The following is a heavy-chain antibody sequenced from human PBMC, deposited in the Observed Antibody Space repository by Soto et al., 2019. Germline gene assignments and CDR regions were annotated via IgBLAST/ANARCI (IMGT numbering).Heavy chain of an antibody. CDR3: ARGYCTNGVCYTPNDYYFDY. D-gene: IGHD2-8*01. J-gene: IGHJ4*02. CDR2: IIPIFGTA. CDR1: GGTFSSYA. Sequence: ASVKVSCKASGGTFSSYAISWVRQAPGQGLEWMGGIIPIFGTANYAQKFQGRVTITADESTSTAYMELSSLRSEDTAVYYCARGYCTNGVCYTPNDYYFDYWGQGTLVTVSS. V-gene: IGHV1-69*13.